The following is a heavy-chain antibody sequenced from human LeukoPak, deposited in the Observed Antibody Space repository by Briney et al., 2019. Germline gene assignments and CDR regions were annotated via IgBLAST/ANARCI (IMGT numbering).Heavy chain of an antibody. CDR1: GGSISSGGYS. D-gene: IGHD3-10*01. Sequence: SSETLSLNCAVSGGSISSGGYSWSWIRQPPGKGLEWIGYIYHSGSTYYNPSLKSRVTISVDRSKNQFSLKLSSVTAADTAVYYCARAVGLLWFGELLNYGMDVWGKGTTVTVSS. J-gene: IGHJ6*04. V-gene: IGHV4-30-2*01. CDR3: ARAVGLLWFGELLNYGMDV. CDR2: IYHSGST.